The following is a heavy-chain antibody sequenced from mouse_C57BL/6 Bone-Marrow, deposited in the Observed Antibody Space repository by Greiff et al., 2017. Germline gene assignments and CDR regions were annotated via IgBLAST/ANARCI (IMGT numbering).Heavy chain of an antibody. J-gene: IGHJ3*01. V-gene: IGHV7-3*01. CDR3: ARWGTTVVPRAY. D-gene: IGHD1-1*01. CDR2: ISNKANGYTT. Sequence: EVKLMESGGGLVQPGGSLSLSCAASGFTFTDYYMSWVRQPPGKALEWLGFISNKANGYTTEYSASVKGRFTISRDNSQSILYLQMNALRAEDSATYYCARWGTTVVPRAYWGPGTLVTVSA. CDR1: GFTFTDYY.